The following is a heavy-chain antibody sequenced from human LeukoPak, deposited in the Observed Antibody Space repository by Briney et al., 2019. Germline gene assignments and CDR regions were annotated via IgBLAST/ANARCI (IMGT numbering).Heavy chain of an antibody. Sequence: SGRSLRLSCAASGFTFSSSGMHWVRQAPGKGLEWVAVISYDGSNKYYADSVKGRFTMSRDNSKNTLYLQMNSLRAEDTAVYYCAKDRNDTQKGLYYFDYWGQGTLVTVSS. CDR1: GFTFSSSG. CDR2: ISYDGSNK. D-gene: IGHD3-22*01. J-gene: IGHJ4*02. CDR3: AKDRNDTQKGLYYFDY. V-gene: IGHV3-30*18.